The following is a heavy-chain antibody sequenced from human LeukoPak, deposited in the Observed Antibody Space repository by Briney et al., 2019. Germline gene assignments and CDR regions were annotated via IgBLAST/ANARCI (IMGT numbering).Heavy chain of an antibody. J-gene: IGHJ4*02. V-gene: IGHV3-21*01. CDR3: AREFSTVGNFDY. D-gene: IGHD3-3*02. CDR2: IYFTGSHI. CDR1: GFTFSRFS. Sequence: AGGSLRLSCATSGFTFSRFSMRWVRQAPGKGPEWVSSIYFTGSHISYADSVKGRFTISRDNANNSVYLQMNGLRAEDTAVYYCAREFSTVGNFDYWGQGTLVTVSS.